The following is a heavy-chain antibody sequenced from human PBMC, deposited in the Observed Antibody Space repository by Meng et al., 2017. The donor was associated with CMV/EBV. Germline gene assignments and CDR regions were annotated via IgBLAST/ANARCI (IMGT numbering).Heavy chain of an antibody. Sequence: GESLKISYAASGFTFSSYAMHWVRQAPGKGLEWVAVISYDGSNKYYADSVKGRFTISRDNSKNTLYLQMNSLRAEDTAVYYCARIGGYCSSTSCVGMDVWGQGTTVTVSS. CDR1: GFTFSSYA. D-gene: IGHD2-2*01. V-gene: IGHV3-30-3*01. CDR2: ISYDGSNK. J-gene: IGHJ6*02. CDR3: ARIGGYCSSTSCVGMDV.